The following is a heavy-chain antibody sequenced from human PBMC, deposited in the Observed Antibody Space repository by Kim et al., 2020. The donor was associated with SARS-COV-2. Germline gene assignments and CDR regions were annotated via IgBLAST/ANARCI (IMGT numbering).Heavy chain of an antibody. CDR3: ARDGLTYYYDSSGPKPGAFDI. V-gene: IGHV4-59*13. CDR2: IYYSGST. CDR1: GGSISSYY. D-gene: IGHD3-22*01. Sequence: SETLSLTCTVSGGSISSYYWSWIRQPPGKGLEWIGYIYYSGSTNYNPSLKSRVTISVDTSKNQFSLKLSSVTAADTAVYYCARDGLTYYYDSSGPKPGAFDIWGQGTMVTVSS. J-gene: IGHJ3*02.